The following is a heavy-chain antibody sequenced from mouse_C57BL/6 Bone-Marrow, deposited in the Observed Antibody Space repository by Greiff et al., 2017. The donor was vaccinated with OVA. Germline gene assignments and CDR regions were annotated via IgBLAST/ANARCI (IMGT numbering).Heavy chain of an antibody. V-gene: IGHV1-59*01. CDR3: ARSDWATAWFAY. CDR2: IDPSDSYT. Sequence: QVQLQQSGAELVRPGTSVKLSCKASGYTFTSYWLHWVKQRPGQGLEWIGVIDPSDSYTNYNQKFKGKATLTVDTSSSTASMQLSSLTSEYSAVYYCARSDWATAWFAYWGQGTLVTVSA. D-gene: IGHD4-1*01. CDR1: GYTFTSYW. J-gene: IGHJ3*01.